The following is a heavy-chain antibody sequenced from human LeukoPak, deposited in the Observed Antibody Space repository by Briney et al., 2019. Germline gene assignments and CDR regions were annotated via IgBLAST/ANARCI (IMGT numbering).Heavy chain of an antibody. V-gene: IGHV3-30-3*01. Sequence: PGGSLRLSCAASGFTFSSYAMHWVRQAPGKGLEWVAVISYDGSNKYYADSVKGRFTISRDNSKNTLYLQMNSLRAEDTAVYYCARLPYYDFWSGYYSARFGTNRQLDYWGQGTLVTVSS. D-gene: IGHD3-3*01. CDR3: ARLPYYDFWSGYYSARFGTNRQLDY. CDR2: ISYDGSNK. CDR1: GFTFSSYA. J-gene: IGHJ4*02.